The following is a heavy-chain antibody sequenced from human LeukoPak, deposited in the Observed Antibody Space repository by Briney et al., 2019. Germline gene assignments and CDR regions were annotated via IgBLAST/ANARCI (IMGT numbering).Heavy chain of an antibody. CDR1: GYTFTNNY. V-gene: IGHV1-46*01. Sequence: ASVKVSCKASGYTFTNNYMHWVRQAPGQGLEWMGIINPSGDNTWYAQKFQGRVTLTRDMATSTDYMELSSLRSEDTAVYYCATSLLSPFGELLYWGQGTLVTVSS. J-gene: IGHJ4*02. CDR2: INPSGDNT. D-gene: IGHD3-10*01. CDR3: ATSLLSPFGELLY.